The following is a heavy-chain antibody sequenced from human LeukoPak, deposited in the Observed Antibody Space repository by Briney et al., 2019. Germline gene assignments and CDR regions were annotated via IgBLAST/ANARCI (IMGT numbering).Heavy chain of an antibody. CDR2: ITMNSVR. CDR1: GFSLSDYG. V-gene: IGHV3-69-1*01. Sequence: PGGSLRLSCSAFGFSLSDYGMSWVRQAPGKGLEWVSYITMNSVRFYADSVKGRFTISRDNSKNTLYLQMNSLRAEDTAVYYCARDRLAVAGKYYYYYYGMDVWGQGTTVTVSS. CDR3: ARDRLAVAGKYYYYYYGMDV. D-gene: IGHD6-19*01. J-gene: IGHJ6*02.